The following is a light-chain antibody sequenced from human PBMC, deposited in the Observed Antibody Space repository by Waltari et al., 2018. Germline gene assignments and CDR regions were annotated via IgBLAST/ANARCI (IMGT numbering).Light chain of an antibody. J-gene: IGKJ2*01. CDR2: AAS. CDR1: QRISNF. CDR3: QQSSSAAYT. Sequence: DIQMTQSPSSLSASIGDRVTITCRASQRISNFLHWYQHKPGKAPKLLVYAASSLQSGVQARFSSGGSGTDVRLTINSLQPEDFATYDVQQSSSAAYTLGQGTKLEI. V-gene: IGKV1-39*01.